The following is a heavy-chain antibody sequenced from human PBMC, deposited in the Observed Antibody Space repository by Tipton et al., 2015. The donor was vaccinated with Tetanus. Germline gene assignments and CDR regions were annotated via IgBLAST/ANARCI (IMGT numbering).Heavy chain of an antibody. CDR3: ARRRTNTALAYWFDS. V-gene: IGHV5-51*01. CDR1: GYNFAIYR. D-gene: IGHD5-18*01. CDR2: IYPEDSET. Sequence: QLVQSGPEVKKPGESVKISCQISGYNFAIYRIGWVRQLPGKGLEWMGIIYPEDSETTYSPSFQGQVTISADKSLSTAYLQLSSRKASDTAVYYCARRRTNTALAYWFDSWGQGTLVTVSS. J-gene: IGHJ5*01.